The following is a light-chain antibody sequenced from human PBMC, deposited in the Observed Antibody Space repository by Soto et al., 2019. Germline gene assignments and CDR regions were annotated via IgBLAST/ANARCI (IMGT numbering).Light chain of an antibody. V-gene: IGLV7-43*01. CDR2: STG. CDR3: LLYYGGAQPWV. Sequence: QAVVTQEPSLTVSPGGTVTITCASSTGAVTSGYYPNWFQQKPGQAPRTLIYSTGNKHSWTPARFSGSLLGGKAALTLSGVQAEDEAEYYCLLYYGGAQPWVFGGGTKLTVL. J-gene: IGLJ3*02. CDR1: TGAVTSGYY.